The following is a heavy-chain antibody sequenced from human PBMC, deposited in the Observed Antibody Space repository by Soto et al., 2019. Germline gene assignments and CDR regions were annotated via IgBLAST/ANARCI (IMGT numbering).Heavy chain of an antibody. D-gene: IGHD1-1*01. J-gene: IGHJ4*02. CDR3: ARLEHNFGPHDY. CDR2: ISVHNGYT. V-gene: IGHV1-18*01. Sequence: QVPLAQSGAEVKNPGASVTVSCKASGYSFSSYGISWVRQAPGQGLEWVGWISVHNGYTKYAAELQGRVTMTTDTSTRTAYMELRSLRSDDSAVYFCARLEHNFGPHDYWGQGTLVTVTA. CDR1: GYSFSSYG.